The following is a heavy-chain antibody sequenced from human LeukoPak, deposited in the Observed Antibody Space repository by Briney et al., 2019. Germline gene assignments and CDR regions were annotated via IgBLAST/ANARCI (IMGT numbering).Heavy chain of an antibody. Sequence: AGGSLRLSCAASGFIFSSYEMNWVRQAPGKGLEWVPYISGNGDTIYYAESVKGRSTIFRDNAKNSVFLQMNSLRGEDAAVYYCASAYGGLLDYWGQGTLVTVSS. CDR2: ISGNGDTI. CDR1: GFIFSSYE. CDR3: ASAYGGLLDY. J-gene: IGHJ4*02. V-gene: IGHV3-48*03. D-gene: IGHD3-16*01.